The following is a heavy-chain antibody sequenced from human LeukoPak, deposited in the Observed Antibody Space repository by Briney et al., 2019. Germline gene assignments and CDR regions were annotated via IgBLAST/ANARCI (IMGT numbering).Heavy chain of an antibody. V-gene: IGHV3-30-3*01. Sequence: PGGSLRLSCAASGFTFSSYAMHWVRQAPGKGLEWVAVISYDGSNKYYADSVKGRFTISRDNPKNTLYLQMNSLRAEDTAVYYCARDPTTVTTIDFDYWGQGTLVTVSS. CDR3: ARDPTTVTTIDFDY. CDR1: GFTFSSYA. CDR2: ISYDGSNK. D-gene: IGHD4-17*01. J-gene: IGHJ4*02.